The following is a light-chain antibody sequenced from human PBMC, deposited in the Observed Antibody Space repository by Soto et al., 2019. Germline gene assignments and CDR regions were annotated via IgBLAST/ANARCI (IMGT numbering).Light chain of an antibody. J-gene: IGLJ1*01. CDR1: SSDVGSYNF. V-gene: IGLV2-14*01. CDR3: SSYTTSSNYV. Sequence: QSALTQPASASGSPGQSITISCTGTSSDVGSYNFVSWYQQLPGKAPKLMIYEVSNRPSGVSNRFSGSKSGNTASLTISGLQAEDEADYYCSSYTTSSNYVFGSGTKVTVL. CDR2: EVS.